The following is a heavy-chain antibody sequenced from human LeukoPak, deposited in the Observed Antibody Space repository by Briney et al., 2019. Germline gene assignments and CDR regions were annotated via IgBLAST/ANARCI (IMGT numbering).Heavy chain of an antibody. CDR1: GFTFSSYS. Sequence: PGGSLRLSCAASGFTFSSYSMNWVRQAPGKGLEWVSSISSSSSYIYYADSVKGRFTISRDNAKNSLYLQMNSLRAEDTAVYYCARGPNDYGDYVYYYYYYYMDVWGKGTTVTVSS. J-gene: IGHJ6*03. V-gene: IGHV3-21*01. CDR3: ARGPNDYGDYVYYYYYYYMDV. CDR2: ISSSSSYI. D-gene: IGHD4-17*01.